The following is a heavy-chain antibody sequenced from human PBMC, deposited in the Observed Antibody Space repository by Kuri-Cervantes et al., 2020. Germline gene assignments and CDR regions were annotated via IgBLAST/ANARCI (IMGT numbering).Heavy chain of an antibody. D-gene: IGHD4-11*01. CDR1: GFTVSSNY. CDR2: IYTGGTI. CDR3: AKPSMGYSNYLGNDY. V-gene: IGHV3-66*02. J-gene: IGHJ4*02. Sequence: ETLSLTCAASGFTVSSNYMSWVRQAPGKGLEWVSVIYTGGTIYYVDSVKGRFTISRDNSKNTLYLQMNSLRAEDTAVYYCAKPSMGYSNYLGNDYWGQGTLVTVSS.